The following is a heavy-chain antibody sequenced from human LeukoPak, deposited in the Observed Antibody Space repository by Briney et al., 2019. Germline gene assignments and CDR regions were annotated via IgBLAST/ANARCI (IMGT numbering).Heavy chain of an antibody. J-gene: IGHJ4*02. CDR1: AFSLHAYN. CDR2: ISDSGTYI. V-gene: IGHV3-21*04. CDR3: VRDRGTYRPIDY. Sequence: PGGSLRLSCAACAFSLHAYNMNWVGPAPGKGLAWVSSISDSGTYIYYADSVKCRFTISRDNAQNSLYLQMNSLRAEDTAIYYCVRDRGTYRPIDYWGQGTLVTVSS. D-gene: IGHD1-26*01.